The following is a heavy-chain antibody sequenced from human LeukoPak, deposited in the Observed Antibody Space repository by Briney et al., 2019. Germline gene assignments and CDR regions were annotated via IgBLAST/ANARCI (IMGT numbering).Heavy chain of an antibody. CDR1: GGSISSYY. CDR3: ARASTGYSSGSPRPGAFDI. J-gene: IGHJ3*02. Sequence: SETLSLTCTVSGGSISSYYWSWIRQPAGKGLEWIGRIYTSGSTNYNPSLKSRVTMSVDTSKNQFSLKLSSVTAADTAVYYCARASTGYSSGSPRPGAFDIWGQGTMVTVSS. D-gene: IGHD6-19*01. V-gene: IGHV4-4*07. CDR2: IYTSGST.